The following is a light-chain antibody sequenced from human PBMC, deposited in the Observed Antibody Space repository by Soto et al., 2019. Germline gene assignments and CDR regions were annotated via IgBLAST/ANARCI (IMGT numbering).Light chain of an antibody. V-gene: IGKV3-20*01. J-gene: IGKJ1*01. CDR3: QHYGSSLWT. CDR2: GAS. CDR1: QSVNTY. Sequence: EIVLTQSPATLSLSPGERATLSCRASQSVNTYLVWYQQKPGQAPRLLIYGASNRASGIPDRFSGSGSGTDFTLTISRLEPEDFAVYYCQHYGSSLWTFGQGTKVDIK.